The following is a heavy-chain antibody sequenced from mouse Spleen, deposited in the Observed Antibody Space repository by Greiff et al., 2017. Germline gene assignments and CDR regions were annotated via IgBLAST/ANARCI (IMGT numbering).Heavy chain of an antibody. CDR3: TRVGDGYSSYYFDY. Sequence: EVKVEESGGGLVQPGGSMKLSCVASGFTFSNYWMNWVRQSPEKGLEWVAEIRLKSNNYATHYAESVKGRFTISRDDSKSSVYLQMNNLRAEDTGIYYCTRVGDGYSSYYFDYWGQGTTLTVSS. J-gene: IGHJ2*01. D-gene: IGHD2-3*01. CDR2: IRLKSNNYAT. CDR1: GFTFSNYW. V-gene: IGHV6-6*02.